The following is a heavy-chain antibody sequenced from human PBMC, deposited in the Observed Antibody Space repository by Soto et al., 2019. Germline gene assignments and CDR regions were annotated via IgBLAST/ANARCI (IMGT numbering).Heavy chain of an antibody. CDR2: IDWDDDK. J-gene: IGHJ6*02. Sequence: SGPTLVNTTQTFTLTCTFSGFSLSTSGLCVSWIRQPPRKALEWRARIDWDDDKYYSTSLKTRLTISKDTSKNQVVLTMTNMDPVDTATYYCARIITTTNQYYYYGMDVWGQGTTVTVSS. CDR1: GFSLSTSGLC. V-gene: IGHV2-70*11. D-gene: IGHD3-22*01. CDR3: ARIITTTNQYYYYGMDV.